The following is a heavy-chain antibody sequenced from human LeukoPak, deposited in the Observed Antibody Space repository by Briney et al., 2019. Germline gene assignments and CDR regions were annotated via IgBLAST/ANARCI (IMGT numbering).Heavy chain of an antibody. V-gene: IGHV4-34*01. J-gene: IGHJ2*01. CDR3: ARHRAGIAARPNSYFDL. CDR2: INHSGST. CDR1: GGAFSGYY. Sequence: SETLSLTCAVYGGAFSGYYWSWIRQPPGKGLEWIGEINHSGSTNYNPSLKSRVTISVDTSKNQFSLKLSSVTAADTAVYYCARHRAGIAARPNSYFDLWGRGTLVTVSS. D-gene: IGHD6-6*01.